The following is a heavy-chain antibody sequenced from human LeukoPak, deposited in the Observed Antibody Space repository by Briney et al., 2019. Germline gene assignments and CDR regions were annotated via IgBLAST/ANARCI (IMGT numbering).Heavy chain of an antibody. V-gene: IGHV3-30-3*01. D-gene: IGHD3-22*01. CDR1: GFTFSTYA. CDR2: ISYDGSNK. CDR3: AREGRTGYYDSSGYPAYYFDY. J-gene: IGHJ4*02. Sequence: PGRSLRLSCAASGFTFSTYAMHWVRQAPGKGLEWGAVISYDGSNKYYADSVKGRFTISRDNSKNTLYLQMNSLRAEDTAVYFCAREGRTGYYDSSGYPAYYFDYWGQGTLVTVSS.